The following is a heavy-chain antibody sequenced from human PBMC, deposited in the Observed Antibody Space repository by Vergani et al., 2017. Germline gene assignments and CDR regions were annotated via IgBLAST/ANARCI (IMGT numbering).Heavy chain of an antibody. CDR1: GFTFGDYA. V-gene: IGHV3-15*01. D-gene: IGHD6-13*01. CDR3: TTGPGIALY. J-gene: IGHJ4*02. Sequence: EVQLVESGGGLVQPGRSLRLSCTASGFTFGDYAMSWFRQAPGKGLEWVGRIKSKTDGGTTDYAAPVKGRFTISRDDSKNTLYLQMNSLKTEDTAVYYCTTGPGIALYWGQGTLVTVSS. CDR2: IKSKTDGGTT.